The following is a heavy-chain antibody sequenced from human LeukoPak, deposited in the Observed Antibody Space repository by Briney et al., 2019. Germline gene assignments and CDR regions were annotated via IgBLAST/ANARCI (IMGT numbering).Heavy chain of an antibody. CDR1: GFTFDDYA. CDR3: EKDGAMVRGVTGYYYMDV. V-gene: IGHV3-43D*03. Sequence: GGSLRLSCAASGFTFDDYATHWARQAPGKGLEWVSFISWDGGSTYYADSVKGRFTISRDNSKNSLYLQMNRLRAEDTALYYCEKDGAMVRGVTGYYYMDVWGKGTTVTVSS. J-gene: IGHJ6*03. D-gene: IGHD3-10*01. CDR2: ISWDGGST.